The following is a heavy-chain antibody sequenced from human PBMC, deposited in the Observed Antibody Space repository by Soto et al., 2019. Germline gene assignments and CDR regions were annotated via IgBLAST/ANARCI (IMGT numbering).Heavy chain of an antibody. CDR2: ISYDGSNK. CDR3: ARDAVGKYVWGSYSLDY. D-gene: IGHD3-16*01. CDR1: GFTFSSYA. Sequence: QVQLVESGGGVVQPGRSLRLSCAASGFTFSSYAMHWVRQAPGKGLEWVAVISYDGSNKYYADSVKGRFTISRGNSKNTLYLQMNSLRAEDTAVYYCARDAVGKYVWGSYSLDYWGQGTLVTVSS. J-gene: IGHJ4*02. V-gene: IGHV3-30-3*01.